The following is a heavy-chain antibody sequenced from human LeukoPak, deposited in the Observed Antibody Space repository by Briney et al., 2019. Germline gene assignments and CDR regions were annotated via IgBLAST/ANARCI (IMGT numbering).Heavy chain of an antibody. CDR3: ARGRIAPDY. J-gene: IGHJ4*02. Sequence: GGSLRLSCAAFGFTVRSDDMNWVRQAPGKGLEWVSILDSDGSPSYADSVKGRFTISRDNSKNTLDLQMNSLRAEDTAVYYCARGRIAPDYWGQGTLVTVSS. CDR1: GFTVRSDD. CDR2: LDSDGSP. D-gene: IGHD2-15*01. V-gene: IGHV3-53*01.